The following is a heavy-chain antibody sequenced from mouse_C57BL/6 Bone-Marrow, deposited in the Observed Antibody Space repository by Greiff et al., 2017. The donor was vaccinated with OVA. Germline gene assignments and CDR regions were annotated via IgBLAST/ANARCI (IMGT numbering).Heavy chain of an antibody. CDR1: GYTFTSYW. CDR2: IDPSDSYT. CDR3: ARKNWDWFAY. J-gene: IGHJ3*01. D-gene: IGHD4-1*01. V-gene: IGHV1-50*01. Sequence: QVQLQQPGAELVKPGASVKLSCKASGYTFTSYWMQWVNQRPGQGLEWIGEIDPSDSYTNYNQKFKGKATLTVDTSSSTAYMQLSSLTSEDSAVYYCARKNWDWFAYWGQGTLVTVSA.